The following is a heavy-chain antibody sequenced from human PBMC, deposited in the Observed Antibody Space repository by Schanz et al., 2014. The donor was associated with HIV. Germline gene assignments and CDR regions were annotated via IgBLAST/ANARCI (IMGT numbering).Heavy chain of an antibody. CDR1: GFTFSSYG. D-gene: IGHD3-16*01. Sequence: QVQLVESGGGVVQPGRSLRLSCAASGFTFSSYGMHWVRQAPGKGLEWVAVIWYDGSNKYYADSVKGRFTISRDNSKKTLYLQMNSLRAEDTAVYYCVQDPEMDAITGYFPYWGQGTLVTVSS. V-gene: IGHV3-33*06. CDR2: IWYDGSNK. J-gene: IGHJ4*02. CDR3: VQDPEMDAITGYFPY.